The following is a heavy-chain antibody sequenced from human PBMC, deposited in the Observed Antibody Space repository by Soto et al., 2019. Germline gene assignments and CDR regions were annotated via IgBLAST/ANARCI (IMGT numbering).Heavy chain of an antibody. J-gene: IGHJ1*01. V-gene: IGHV1-46*01. CDR2: INPSDGST. Sequence: ASVKVSCKASGYTFTNYFIHWVRQAPGQGLEWMGIINPSDGSTSYVQQFQGRVTMTRDTSTSTVYMELSRLRSEDTAVYYCARYFGMEWELRGFFQPWGQGTLVTVSS. CDR1: GYTFTNYF. CDR3: ARYFGMEWELRGFFQP. D-gene: IGHD1-26*01.